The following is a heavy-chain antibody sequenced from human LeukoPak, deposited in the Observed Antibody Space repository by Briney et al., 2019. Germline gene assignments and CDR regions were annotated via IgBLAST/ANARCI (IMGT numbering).Heavy chain of an antibody. CDR2: ISAYNGNT. V-gene: IGHV1-18*01. CDR1: GYTFTSYG. Sequence: ASVKVSCKASGYTFTSYGISWVRQAPGQGLEWMGWISAYNGNTNYAQKLQGRVTMTTDTSTSTAYMELRSLRSDDTVVYYCARVDPYDYVWGSPFDYWGQGTLVTVSS. J-gene: IGHJ4*02. D-gene: IGHD3-16*01. CDR3: ARVDPYDYVWGSPFDY.